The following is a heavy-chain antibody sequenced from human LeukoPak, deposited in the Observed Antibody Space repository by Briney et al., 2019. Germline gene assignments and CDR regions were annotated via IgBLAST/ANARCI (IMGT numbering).Heavy chain of an antibody. D-gene: IGHD3-22*01. CDR1: GFTFSDYY. Sequence: GKSLRLSCAASGFTFSDYYMSWIRQAPGKGLEWVSYISSSGSTIYYADSVKGRFTISRDNAKNSLYLQMNSLRAEDTVVYYCARGHDSSGYWPFPCDYWGQGTLVTVSS. J-gene: IGHJ4*02. CDR3: ARGHDSSGYWPFPCDY. CDR2: ISSSGSTI. V-gene: IGHV3-11*01.